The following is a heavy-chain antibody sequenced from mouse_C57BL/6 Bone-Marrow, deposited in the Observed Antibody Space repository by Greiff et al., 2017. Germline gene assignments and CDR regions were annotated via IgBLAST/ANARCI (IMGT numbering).Heavy chain of an antibody. CDR3: TVDYYGISRGFAY. D-gene: IGHD1-1*01. V-gene: IGHV14-4*01. J-gene: IGHJ3*01. CDR1: GFNIKDDY. CDR2: IDPENGDT. Sequence: EVQLVESGAELVRPGASVKLSCTASGFNIKDDYMHWVKQRPEQGLEWIGWIDPENGDTEYASKFQGQATITADTSSNPAYLQLSSLTSEDTAVYYCTVDYYGISRGFAYWGQGTLVTVSA.